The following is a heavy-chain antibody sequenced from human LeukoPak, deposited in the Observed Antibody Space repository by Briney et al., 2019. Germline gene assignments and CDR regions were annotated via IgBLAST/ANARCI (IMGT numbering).Heavy chain of an antibody. Sequence: SETLSLTCAVYGGSFSGYYWSWTRQPPGKGLEWIGEINHSGSTNYNPSLKSRVTISVDTSKNQFSLKLSSVTAADTAVYYCARGVQGYYYYGMDVWGQGTTVTVSS. J-gene: IGHJ6*01. V-gene: IGHV4-34*01. CDR2: INHSGST. CDR3: ARGVQGYYYYGMDV. CDR1: GGSFSGYY.